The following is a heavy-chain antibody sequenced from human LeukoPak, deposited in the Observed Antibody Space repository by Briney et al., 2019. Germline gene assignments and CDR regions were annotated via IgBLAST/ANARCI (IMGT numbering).Heavy chain of an antibody. CDR2: IYISGST. J-gene: IGHJ5*02. CDR3: TRGAYGSPSQNWFDP. Sequence: PSETLSLTCTVPGGSISSYYRSWIRQPAGKGLEWIARIYISGSTDYNPSLKSRVSMPAETSKKQIPCKRSSVTSAETTGHYCTRGAYGSPSQNWFDPWGQGTLVTVSA. V-gene: IGHV4-4*07. D-gene: IGHD3-10*01. CDR1: GGSISSYY.